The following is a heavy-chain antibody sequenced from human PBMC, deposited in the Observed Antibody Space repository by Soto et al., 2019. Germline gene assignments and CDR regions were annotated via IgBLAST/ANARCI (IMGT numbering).Heavy chain of an antibody. D-gene: IGHD2-2*01. CDR1: GGSFSGYY. J-gene: IGHJ5*02. CDR3: ARGRYCSSTSCYPNWFDP. Sequence: NPSETLSLTCAVYGGSFSGYYWSWIRQPPGKGLEWIGEINHSGSTNYNPSLKSRVTISVDTSKNQFSLKLSSVTAADTAVYYCARGRYCSSTSCYPNWFDPWGQGTLVTVSS. CDR2: INHSGST. V-gene: IGHV4-34*01.